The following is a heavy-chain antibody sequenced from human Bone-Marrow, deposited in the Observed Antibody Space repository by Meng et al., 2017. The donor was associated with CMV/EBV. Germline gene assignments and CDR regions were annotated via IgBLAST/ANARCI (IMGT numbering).Heavy chain of an antibody. CDR2: LYSGGST. D-gene: IGHD3-22*01. CDR1: GFTVNNNC. J-gene: IGHJ3*02. Sequence: GESLKISCAASGFTVNNNCMSWVRQAPGKELEWVSTLYSGGSTYYADSVKGQFTISRDNSKNTLYLQMNSLRAEDTAVYYCARDSVSGYYDSPEVDAFDIWGEGTMVTVSS. V-gene: IGHV3-66*01. CDR3: ARDSVSGYYDSPEVDAFDI.